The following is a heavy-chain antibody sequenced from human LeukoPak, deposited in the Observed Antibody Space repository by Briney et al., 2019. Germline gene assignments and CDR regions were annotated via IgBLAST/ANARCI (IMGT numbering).Heavy chain of an antibody. CDR3: AREHSSSSFDY. CDR2: INHSGST. CDR1: GGSFSGYY. Sequence: SETLSLTCAVYGGSFSGYYWSWIRQPPGKGLEWIGEINHSGSTNYNPSLKSRVTISVDTSKNQFSLKLSSVTAADTAVYYCAREHSSSSFDYWGQGTLVTVSS. D-gene: IGHD6-13*01. V-gene: IGHV4-34*01. J-gene: IGHJ4*02.